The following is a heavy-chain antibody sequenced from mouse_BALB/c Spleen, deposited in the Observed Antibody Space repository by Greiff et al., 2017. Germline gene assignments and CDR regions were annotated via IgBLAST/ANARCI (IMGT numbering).Heavy chain of an antibody. CDR3: ARMHRYDYAMDY. CDR1: GFSLTSYG. CDR2: IWSGRST. V-gene: IGHV2-2*02. J-gene: IGHJ4*01. D-gene: IGHD2-14*01. Sequence: VKLVESGPGLVQPSQSLSITCTVSGFSLTSYGVHWVRQSPGKGLEWLGVIWSGRSTDYNAAFISRLSISKDNSKSQVFFKMNSLQANDTAIYYCARMHRYDYAMDYWGQGTSVTVSS.